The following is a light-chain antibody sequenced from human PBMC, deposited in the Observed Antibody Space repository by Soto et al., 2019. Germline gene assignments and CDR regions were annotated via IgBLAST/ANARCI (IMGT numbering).Light chain of an antibody. Sequence: DIQMTQSPYTLSPSVGDRVSITCRASQSISGWLAWYQQKPGKAPKLLIYDASSLESGVPSRFSGSGSGTEFSLTISRLQPDDFATYYCQQYNSYSVNAFGQGTKVDSK. CDR2: DAS. J-gene: IGKJ2*01. CDR3: QQYNSYSVNA. CDR1: QSISGW. V-gene: IGKV1-5*01.